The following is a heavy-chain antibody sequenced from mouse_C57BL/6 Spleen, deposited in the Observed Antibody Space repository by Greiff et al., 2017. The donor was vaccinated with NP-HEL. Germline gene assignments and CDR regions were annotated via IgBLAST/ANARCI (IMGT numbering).Heavy chain of an antibody. D-gene: IGHD2-1*01. V-gene: IGHV1-15*01. J-gene: IGHJ1*03. CDR1: GYTFTDYE. CDR3: TDYYGNYDWYFDV. Sequence: QVQLQQSGAELVRPGASVTLSCKASGYTFTDYEMHWVKQPPVHGLEWIGAIDPETGGTAYNPKFTGKAILTADKSSSTAYMELRSLTSEDSAFYYCTDYYGNYDWYFDVWGTGTTVTVSS. CDR2: IDPETGGT.